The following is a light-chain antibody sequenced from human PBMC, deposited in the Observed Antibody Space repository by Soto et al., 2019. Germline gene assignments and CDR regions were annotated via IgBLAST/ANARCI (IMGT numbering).Light chain of an antibody. J-gene: IGLJ1*01. V-gene: IGLV2-11*01. CDR3: CSYAGSYPYV. Sequence: QSALTQPRSVSGSPGQSVTISCTGTSSDVGGYNYVSWYQQHPGKAPKLMIYDVSKRPSGVPDRFTGSKSGNTASLTISGLQAEDEADYYCCSYAGSYPYVFGPRPKVPAL. CDR1: SSDVGGYNY. CDR2: DVS.